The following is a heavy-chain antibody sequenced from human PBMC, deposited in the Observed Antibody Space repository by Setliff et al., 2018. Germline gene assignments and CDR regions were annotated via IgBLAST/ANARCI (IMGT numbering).Heavy chain of an antibody. D-gene: IGHD2-21*01. CDR2: ISFSSSTI. Sequence: PGESLKISCAASGFTFSDFSINWVRQAPGKGLEWVSYISFSSSTIYYADSVKGRFTISRDNAKNSLYLQMNSLRAEDTAVYYCARDRGELGQERRTHFFRHWGQGTLVTVSS. CDR1: GFTFSDFS. J-gene: IGHJ1*01. V-gene: IGHV3-48*01. CDR3: ARDRGELGQERRTHFFRH.